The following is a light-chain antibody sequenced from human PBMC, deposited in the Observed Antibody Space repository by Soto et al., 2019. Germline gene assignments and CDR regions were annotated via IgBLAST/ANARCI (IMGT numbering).Light chain of an antibody. J-gene: IGKJ4*01. CDR2: AAS. CDR3: QQYNNWPLT. V-gene: IGKV3D-15*01. Sequence: ETVMTQTPATLSVSPGDRATLSCRASQSISTNLAWYQQKPGQAPRLLIYAASTRATGIPARFSGSGSGTEFTLTISSLLSEDFAVYSCQQYNNWPLTFGGGTKVEIK. CDR1: QSISTN.